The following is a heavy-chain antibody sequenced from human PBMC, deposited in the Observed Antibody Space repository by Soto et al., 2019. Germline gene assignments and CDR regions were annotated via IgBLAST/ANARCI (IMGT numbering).Heavy chain of an antibody. Sequence: QVQLLESGGALVQPGGSLRLSCATSGFTLGDYYMSWIRQAPGKGLEWVAYISGSSGYTGYADSVKGRFTISRDNAKNSLYLQMNSLRVEDTAVYYCARDRGGYGPPDVWGQGTTVTVSS. CDR2: ISGSSGYT. CDR3: ARDRGGYGPPDV. CDR1: GFTLGDYY. D-gene: IGHD3-10*01. V-gene: IGHV3-11*06. J-gene: IGHJ6*02.